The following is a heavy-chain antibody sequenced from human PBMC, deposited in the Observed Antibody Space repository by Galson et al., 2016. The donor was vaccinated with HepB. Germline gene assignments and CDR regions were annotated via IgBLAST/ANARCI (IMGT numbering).Heavy chain of an antibody. Sequence: SLRLSCAASGFTFSNYAMSWVRQAPGKGLEWVSAISGGRNTYYTDSVKGRFTISRDNSKNKLYLQMNSLRAEDTAVYYCVRDRATYDSSGYWFDYWGQGALVTVSS. J-gene: IGHJ4*02. D-gene: IGHD3-22*01. V-gene: IGHV3-23*01. CDR2: ISGGRNT. CDR3: VRDRATYDSSGYWFDY. CDR1: GFTFSNYA.